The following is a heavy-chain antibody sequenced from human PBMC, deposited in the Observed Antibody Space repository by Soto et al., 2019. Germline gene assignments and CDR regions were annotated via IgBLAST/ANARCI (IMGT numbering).Heavy chain of an antibody. CDR3: ARLCSGGSCRLGKKYYYHYYLIAV. V-gene: IGHV4-59*08. J-gene: IGHJ6*02. CDR1: GGSISSYY. CDR2: IYYSGST. D-gene: IGHD2-15*01. Sequence: SETLSLTCTVYGGSISSYYWSWIRQPPGKGLEWIGYIYYSGSTNYNPSLKSRVTISVDTSKNQFSLKLSSVTAADTAVYYCARLCSGGSCRLGKKYYYHYYLIAVPGQGTTVPVSS.